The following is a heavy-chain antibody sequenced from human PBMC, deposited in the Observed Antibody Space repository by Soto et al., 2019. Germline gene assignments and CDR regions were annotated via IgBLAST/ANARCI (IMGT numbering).Heavy chain of an antibody. CDR2: IWYDGSNK. CDR3: ARDTARAMVRIYYGMDV. J-gene: IGHJ6*02. V-gene: IGHV3-33*01. CDR1: GFTFSSYG. D-gene: IGHD3-10*01. Sequence: QVQLVESGGGVVQPGRSLRLSCAASGFTFSSYGMQWVRQAPGKGLAWVAVIWYDGSNKYYADSVKGRFTISRDNSQNTLYLQMNSLRAEDTSVYYCARDTARAMVRIYYGMDVWGQGTTVTVSS.